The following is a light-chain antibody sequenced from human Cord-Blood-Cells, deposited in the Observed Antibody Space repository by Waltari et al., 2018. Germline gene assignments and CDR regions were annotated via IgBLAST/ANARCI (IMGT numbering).Light chain of an antibody. CDR2: EVS. J-gene: IGLJ2*01. CDR1: SSDVGGYNY. V-gene: IGLV2-8*01. Sequence: QSALTQPPSASGSPGQSVTISCTGTSSDVGGYNYVSWYQQPPGKAPKLVIYEVSKRPSGVPDRFSGSKSGNTASLTVSGLQAEDEADYYCSSYAGSNNLVFGGGTKLTVL. CDR3: SSYAGSNNLV.